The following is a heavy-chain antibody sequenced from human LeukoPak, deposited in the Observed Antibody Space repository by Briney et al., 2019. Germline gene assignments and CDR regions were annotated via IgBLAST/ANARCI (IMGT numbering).Heavy chain of an antibody. D-gene: IGHD6-13*01. CDR3: ARALGRYSSSWYLGDYFDY. Sequence: ASVKVSCKASGYTFTSYGISWVRQAPGQGLEWMGWISAYNGNTNYAQKLQGRVTMTTDTSTSTAYMELRSLRSDDTAVSYCARALGRYSSSWYLGDYFDYWGQGTLVTVSS. J-gene: IGHJ4*02. V-gene: IGHV1-18*01. CDR2: ISAYNGNT. CDR1: GYTFTSYG.